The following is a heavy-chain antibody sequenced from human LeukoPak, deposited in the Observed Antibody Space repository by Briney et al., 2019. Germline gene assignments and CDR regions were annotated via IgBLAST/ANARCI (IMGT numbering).Heavy chain of an antibody. CDR3: PKDALGGMIVVVTSNWFDP. D-gene: IGHD3-22*01. J-gene: IGHJ5*02. Sequence: VVPRWLTCTASGCSVRSYGRCWFRQAPWKRLEWVSTISGSTGNRNDAESVKGRFTISRDNSKNTLYLQMNSLRAEDTAVYYCPKDALGGMIVVVTSNWFDPWGQGTLVTVSS. CDR1: GCSVRSYG. CDR2: ISGSTGNR. V-gene: IGHV3-23*01.